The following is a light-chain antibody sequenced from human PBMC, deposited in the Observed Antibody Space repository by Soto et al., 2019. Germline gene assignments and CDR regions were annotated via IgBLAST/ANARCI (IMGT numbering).Light chain of an antibody. CDR2: GAS. CDR3: QQYGSSPLT. V-gene: IGKV3-20*01. J-gene: IGKJ4*01. CDR1: QSVSSSY. Sequence: EIVLTQSPATLSLSPGERATLSCRASQSVSSSYLAWYQQNPGQAPRLLIYGASSRASGIPDRISGSGSGADVTFTISRLEPEDFAVYYCQQYGSSPLTFGGGTKVEIK.